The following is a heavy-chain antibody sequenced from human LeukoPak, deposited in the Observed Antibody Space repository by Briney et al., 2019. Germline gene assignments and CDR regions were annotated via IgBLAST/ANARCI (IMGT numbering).Heavy chain of an antibody. J-gene: IGHJ3*02. Sequence: PGGSLRLSCAASGFTFSSYSMNWVRQAPGKGLEWVSGISWNSGSIGYADSVKGRFTISRDNAKNSLYLQMNSLRAEDTALYYCAKDRSPIVVGGAFDIWGQGTVVTVSS. CDR1: GFTFSSYS. CDR3: AKDRSPIVVGGAFDI. CDR2: ISWNSGSI. D-gene: IGHD3-22*01. V-gene: IGHV3-9*01.